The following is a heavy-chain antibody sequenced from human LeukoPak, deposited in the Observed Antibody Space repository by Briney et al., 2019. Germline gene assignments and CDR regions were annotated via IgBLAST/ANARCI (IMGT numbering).Heavy chain of an antibody. D-gene: IGHD3-16*01. CDR3: ARLARATFVGVYAFDY. V-gene: IGHV1-2*02. CDR2: INPNSGGS. J-gene: IGHJ4*02. Sequence: SVKVSCLDCGYTLTGHYMHRVGQAPGQGLAWMGWINPNSGGSNYAQTFQGRVIMTRDTSISTAYMELSRLRSDDTAVYYWARLARATFVGVYAFDYWGQGTLVTVSS. CDR1: GYTLTGHY.